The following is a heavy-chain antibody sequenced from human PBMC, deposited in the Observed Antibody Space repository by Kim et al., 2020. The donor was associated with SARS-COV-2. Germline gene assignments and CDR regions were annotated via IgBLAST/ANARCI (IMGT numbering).Heavy chain of an antibody. CDR1: GFTFSSYG. CDR3: ARDLTGYWGGSGSYSPA. J-gene: IGHJ5*02. D-gene: IGHD3-10*01. CDR2: ISYDGSNK. Sequence: GGSLRLSCAASGFTFSSYGMHWVRQAPGKGLEWVAVISYDGSNKYYADSVKGRFTISRDNSKNTLYLQMNSLRAEDTAVYYCARDLTGYWGGSGSYSPAWGQGTLVTVSS. V-gene: IGHV3-33*05.